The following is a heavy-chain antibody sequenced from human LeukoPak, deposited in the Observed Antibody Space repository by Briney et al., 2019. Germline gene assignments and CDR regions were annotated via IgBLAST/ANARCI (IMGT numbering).Heavy chain of an antibody. CDR3: ARGRYSYGDNWFDP. D-gene: IGHD5-18*01. CDR2: INHSGST. Sequence: SETLSLTCAVYGGSFSGYYWSWIRQPPGKGLEWIGEINHSGSTNYNPSLKSRVTISVDTSKNQFSLTLSSVTAADTAVYYCARGRYSYGDNWFDPWGQGTLVTVSS. CDR1: GGSFSGYY. V-gene: IGHV4-34*01. J-gene: IGHJ5*02.